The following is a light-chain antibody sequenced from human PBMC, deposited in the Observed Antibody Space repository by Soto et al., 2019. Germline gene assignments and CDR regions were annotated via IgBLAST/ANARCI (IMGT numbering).Light chain of an antibody. V-gene: IGKV3-15*01. CDR2: DAS. Sequence: ETMMTQSPDTLSVSLGERATLSCRASQSLRSSLAWYQQQPGQAPRLLIYDASTRATGIPARFSGSGSGTDFTLTISDVEPEDFAVYYCHQRQSWPRTFGQGTKVDIK. CDR1: QSLRSS. CDR3: HQRQSWPRT. J-gene: IGKJ1*01.